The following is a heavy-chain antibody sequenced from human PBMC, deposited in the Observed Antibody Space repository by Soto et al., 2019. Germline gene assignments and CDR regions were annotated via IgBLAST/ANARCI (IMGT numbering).Heavy chain of an antibody. J-gene: IGHJ6*02. V-gene: IGHV3-30-3*01. CDR3: ARGSSGREKYYYYGMDV. D-gene: IGHD6-13*01. CDR2: ISYDGSNK. CDR1: GFTFSSYA. Sequence: QVQLVESGGGVVQPGRSLRLSCAASGFTFSSYAMHWVRQAPGKGLEWVAVISYDGSNKYYADSVKGRFTISRDNSKNTLYLQMNSLRAEDTAVYYCARGSSGREKYYYYGMDVWGQGTTVTVSS.